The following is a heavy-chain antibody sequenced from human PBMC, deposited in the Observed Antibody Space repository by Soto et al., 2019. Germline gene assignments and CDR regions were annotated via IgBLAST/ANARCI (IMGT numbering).Heavy chain of an antibody. CDR1: GGSIRSGDYY. J-gene: IGHJ4*02. D-gene: IGHD3-22*01. V-gene: IGHV4-30-4*01. CDR2: IYYTGST. Sequence: SETLSLTCSVSGGSIRSGDYYWSWIRQPPGKGLEWIGYIYYTGSTYYNPSLKSRLSMSVETSKNQFSLKLSSVTAADTAVYYCARALDDSSGYYGGLGCWGQGTLVTVSS. CDR3: ARALDDSSGYYGGLGC.